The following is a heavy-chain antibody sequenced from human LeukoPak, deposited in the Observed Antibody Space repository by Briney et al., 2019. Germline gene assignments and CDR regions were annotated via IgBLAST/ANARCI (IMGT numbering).Heavy chain of an antibody. D-gene: IGHD6-19*01. V-gene: IGHV3-21*01. CDR1: GFTFSSYS. J-gene: IGHJ4*02. Sequence: GGSLRLSCAASGFTFSSYSMNWVRQAPGKGLEWVSSISSSSSYIYYADSVKGRFTISRDNAKNSLYLQMNSLRAEDTAVYYCARVALSWLVPTYYFDYWGQGTLVTVSS. CDR3: ARVALSWLVPTYYFDY. CDR2: ISSSSSYI.